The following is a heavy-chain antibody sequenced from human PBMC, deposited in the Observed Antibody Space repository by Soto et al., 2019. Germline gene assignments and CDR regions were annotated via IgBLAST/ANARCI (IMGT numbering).Heavy chain of an antibody. CDR3: AKEAYDFWSGPEVWAYYYYGMDV. Sequence: QPGGSLRLSCAASGFTFSSYGMHWVRQAPGKGLEWVAVISYDGSNKYYADSVKGRFTISRDNSKNTLYLQMNSLRAEDTAVYYCAKEAYDFWSGPEVWAYYYYGMDVWGQGTTVTVSS. J-gene: IGHJ6*02. V-gene: IGHV3-30*18. CDR1: GFTFSSYG. CDR2: ISYDGSNK. D-gene: IGHD3-3*01.